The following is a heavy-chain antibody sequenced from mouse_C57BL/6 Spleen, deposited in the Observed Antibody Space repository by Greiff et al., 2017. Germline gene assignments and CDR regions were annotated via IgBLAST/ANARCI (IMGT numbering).Heavy chain of an antibody. V-gene: IGHV1-26*01. CDR1: GYTFTDYY. D-gene: IGHD1-1*01. Sequence: EVKLQQSGPELVKPGASVKISCKASGYTFTDYYMNWVKQSHGKSLEWIGDINPNNGGTSYNQKFKGKATLTVDKSSSTAYMELRSLTSEDSAVYYCSRHLTVDDWGTGTTVTVSS. CDR3: SRHLTVDD. J-gene: IGHJ1*03. CDR2: INPNNGGT.